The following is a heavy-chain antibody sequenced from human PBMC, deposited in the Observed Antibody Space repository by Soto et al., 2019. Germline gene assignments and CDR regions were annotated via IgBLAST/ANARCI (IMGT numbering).Heavy chain of an antibody. Sequence: GGSLRLSCAASGFTFSSYAMSWVRQAPGKGLEWVSAISGSGGSTYYADSVKGRFTISRDNSKNTLYLQMNSLRAEDTAVYYCAKPTYGSGSYYTFDYWGQGTLVTVSS. J-gene: IGHJ4*02. CDR1: GFTFSSYA. CDR3: AKPTYGSGSYYTFDY. V-gene: IGHV3-23*01. CDR2: ISGSGGST. D-gene: IGHD3-10*01.